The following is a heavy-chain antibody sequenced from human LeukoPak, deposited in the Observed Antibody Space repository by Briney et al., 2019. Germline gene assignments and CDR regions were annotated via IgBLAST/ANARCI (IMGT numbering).Heavy chain of an antibody. CDR1: GFTFSSYS. D-gene: IGHD6-19*01. CDR2: ISSSSSYI. J-gene: IGHJ4*02. V-gene: IGHV3-21*01. Sequence: PGGSLRLSCAASGFTFSSYSMNWVRQAPGKGLEWVSSISSSSSYIYYADSVKGRFTISRDNAKNSLYLQMNSLRAEDTAVYYCARYATVAAHRDFDYWGQGTLVTVSS. CDR3: ARYATVAAHRDFDY.